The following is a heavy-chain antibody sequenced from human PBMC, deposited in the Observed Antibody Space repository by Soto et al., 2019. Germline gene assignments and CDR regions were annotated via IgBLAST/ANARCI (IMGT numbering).Heavy chain of an antibody. Sequence: SETLSLTCTVSGGSISSGGYYWSWIRQHPGKGLEWIGYIYYSGSTYYNPSLKSRVTISVDTSKNQFSLKLSSVTAADTAVYYCARAPYYYDSSGYYPTLNYFDYWGQGTLVTVSS. V-gene: IGHV4-31*03. CDR2: IYYSGST. J-gene: IGHJ4*02. CDR1: GGSISSGGYY. D-gene: IGHD3-22*01. CDR3: ARAPYYYDSSGYYPTLNYFDY.